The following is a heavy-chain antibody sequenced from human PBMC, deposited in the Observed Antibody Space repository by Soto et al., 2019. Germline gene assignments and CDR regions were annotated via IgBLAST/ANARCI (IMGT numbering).Heavy chain of an antibody. Sequence: QVQLVESGGGVVQPGRSLRLSCAASGFTFSSYGMHWVRQAPGKGLEWVAVISYDGSNKYYADSVKGRFTISRDNSKNTLYLHMNSLRAEDTAVYYCAKGGGNIDYWGQGTLVTVSS. J-gene: IGHJ4*02. V-gene: IGHV3-30*18. D-gene: IGHD2-15*01. CDR3: AKGGGNIDY. CDR2: ISYDGSNK. CDR1: GFTFSSYG.